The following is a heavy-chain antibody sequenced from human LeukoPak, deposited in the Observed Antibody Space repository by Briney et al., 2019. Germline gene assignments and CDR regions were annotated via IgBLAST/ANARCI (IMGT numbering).Heavy chain of an antibody. Sequence: GGSLRLSCAASGFTFSSYGMHWVRQAPGKGLEWVAFIRYDGSNKYCADSVKGRFTISRDNSKNTLYLQMNSLRAEDTAVYYCAMGGSYCGGDCYSGGFDYWGQGTLVTVSS. D-gene: IGHD2-21*02. CDR1: GFTFSSYG. CDR2: IRYDGSNK. V-gene: IGHV3-30*02. CDR3: AMGGSYCGGDCYSGGFDY. J-gene: IGHJ4*02.